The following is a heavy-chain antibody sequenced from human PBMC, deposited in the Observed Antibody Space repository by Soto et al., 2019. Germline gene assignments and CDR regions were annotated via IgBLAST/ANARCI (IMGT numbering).Heavy chain of an antibody. CDR2: LYWEETR. V-gene: IGHV2-5*02. CDR3: AHYTTNTYFDV. J-gene: IGHJ6*04. CDR1: GFSLYSGGVG. D-gene: IGHD1-1*01. Sequence: QITLKESSPPLVKPTQTLTLTCSFSGFSLYSGGVGVGWIRQPPGKALEWLALLYWEETRRYNPSLRNTLTIAKDTSENLVVLTMTDMGPVDTGTYFCAHYTTNTYFDVWGKGTTVTVSS.